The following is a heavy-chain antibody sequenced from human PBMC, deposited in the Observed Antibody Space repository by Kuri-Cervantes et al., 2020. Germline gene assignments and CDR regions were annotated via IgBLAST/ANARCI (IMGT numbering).Heavy chain of an antibody. CDR2: IYHSGST. CDR1: GGSISSSNW. D-gene: IGHD1-26*01. CDR3: ARDPGGGSWFDP. Sequence: SCAVSGGSISSSNWWSWVRQPPGKGLEWIGEIYHSGSTNYNPSLKSRVTISVDKSKNQFSLKLSSVTAADTAAYYCARDPGGGSWFDPWGQGTLVTVSS. J-gene: IGHJ5*02. V-gene: IGHV4-4*02.